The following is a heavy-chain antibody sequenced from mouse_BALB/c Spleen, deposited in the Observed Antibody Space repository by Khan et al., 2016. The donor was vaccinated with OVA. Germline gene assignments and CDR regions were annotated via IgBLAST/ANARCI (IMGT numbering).Heavy chain of an antibody. CDR2: IWSDGSA. Sequence: QVQLKESGPGLVAPSQSLSITCTISGFSLTNYGVHWVRQPPGKGLEWLVVIWSDGSATYNSALNSRLSISKDNSKHQVFLTMNSLQTDDTAMYYCARQPYYHYYIMDYWGQGTSVTVSS. CDR1: GFSLTNYG. D-gene: IGHD2-10*01. V-gene: IGHV2-6-1*01. J-gene: IGHJ4*01. CDR3: ARQPYYHYYIMDY.